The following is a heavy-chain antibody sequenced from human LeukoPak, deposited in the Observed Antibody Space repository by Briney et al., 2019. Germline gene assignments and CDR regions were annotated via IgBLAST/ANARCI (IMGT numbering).Heavy chain of an antibody. CDR2: IYYSGST. Sequence: NPSETLSLTCTVSGGSISSYYWSWIRQPPGKGLEWIGHIYYSGSTNYNPSLKSRVTISVDTSKNQFSLKLSSVTAADTAVYYCAKRTAYAFDIWGQGTMVTVSS. V-gene: IGHV4-59*01. D-gene: IGHD1/OR15-1a*01. J-gene: IGHJ3*02. CDR3: AKRTAYAFDI. CDR1: GGSISSYY.